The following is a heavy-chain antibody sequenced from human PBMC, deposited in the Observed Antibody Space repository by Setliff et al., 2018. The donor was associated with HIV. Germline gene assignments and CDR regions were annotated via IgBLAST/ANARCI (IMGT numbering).Heavy chain of an antibody. CDR3: AKEPTYYYDSSGPHDAFDV. V-gene: IGHV3-30*04. CDR1: GFTFSSYA. D-gene: IGHD3-22*01. CDR2: ISYDGNNK. Sequence: GESLKISCAASGFTFSSYAMHWVRQAPGKGLEWVAVISYDGNNKYYADSVKGRFTVSRDNSKNTLYLQMNSLRAEDTAVYYCAKEPTYYYDSSGPHDAFDVWGQGTMVTVSS. J-gene: IGHJ3*01.